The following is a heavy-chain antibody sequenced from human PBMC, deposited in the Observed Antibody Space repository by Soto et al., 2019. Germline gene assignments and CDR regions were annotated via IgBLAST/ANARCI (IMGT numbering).Heavy chain of an antibody. CDR3: VRYCTTTKCPFDY. CDR2: IYYSGNT. Sequence: SETLSLTCTVSGGSISSSSYYWGWIRQPPGRGLEWIGSIYYSGNTYFNPSLKSRVTLSVDTSKNQFSLNLSSVTAADTAVYYCVRYCTTTKCPFDYWGQGTLLTVSS. V-gene: IGHV4-39*07. J-gene: IGHJ4*02. D-gene: IGHD2-2*01. CDR1: GGSISSSSYY.